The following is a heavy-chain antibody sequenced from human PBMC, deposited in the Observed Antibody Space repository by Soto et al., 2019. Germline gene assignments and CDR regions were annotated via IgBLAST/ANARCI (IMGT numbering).Heavy chain of an antibody. CDR1: GFTFSSYS. J-gene: IGHJ4*02. V-gene: IGHV3-23*01. Sequence: GGSLRLSCGASGFTFSSYSMHWVRKEPGKGLEWVSVICGSGSSTYYADSVKGRFTISRDNSKNTLYLQMNSLRAEDTAVYYCAKDRMYYDILTGPFDYWGQGTLVTVSS. D-gene: IGHD3-9*01. CDR2: ICGSGSST. CDR3: AKDRMYYDILTGPFDY.